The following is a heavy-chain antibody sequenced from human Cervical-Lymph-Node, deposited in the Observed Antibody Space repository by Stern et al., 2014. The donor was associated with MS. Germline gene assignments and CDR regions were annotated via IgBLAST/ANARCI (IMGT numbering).Heavy chain of an antibody. V-gene: IGHV4-31*03. CDR3: ARVVAALLYFDH. CDR2: IYWSGTT. Sequence: QVQLVESGPGLVKPSQTLSLTCNVSGGSITSGGYYWTWIRQHPGKGLEWIGYIYWSGTTYYNPSLKSRLTMSVDTSKNQFSLKLRSVTAADTAIYYCARVVAALLYFDHWGQGALVTVSS. D-gene: IGHD3-10*01. CDR1: GGSITSGGYY. J-gene: IGHJ4*02.